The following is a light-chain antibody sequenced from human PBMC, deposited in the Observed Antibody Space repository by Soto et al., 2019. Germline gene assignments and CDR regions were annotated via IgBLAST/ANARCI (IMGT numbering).Light chain of an antibody. J-gene: IGKJ2*01. CDR1: QGIRSS. CDR3: QQYNDWRYT. V-gene: IGKV3-15*01. CDR2: GAS. Sequence: DILMTQSPATLSVSPGERATLYCRASQGIRSSLAWYQVKPGQAPRLLMYGASTGATGIPARFSGSGSGTEFTLTISSLQSEDSAVYYCQQYNDWRYTFGQGTKVEIK.